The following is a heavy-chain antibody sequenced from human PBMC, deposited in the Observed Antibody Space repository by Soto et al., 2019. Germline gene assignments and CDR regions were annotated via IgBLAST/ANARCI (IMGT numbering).Heavy chain of an antibody. V-gene: IGHV3-30*14. CDR2: IAYDGSNA. CDR1: GFTFRNHA. D-gene: IGHD1-7*01. J-gene: IGHJ4*02. CDR3: ARDMVYNWNYFPTWI. Sequence: QPGGSLRLSCAASGFTFRNHAMHWVRQAPGKGLECLAVIAYDGSNAFYRDSVKGRFTISRDNSKNTLYLQMNSLRAEDTAVYYCARDMVYNWNYFPTWIWGQGTLVTVSS.